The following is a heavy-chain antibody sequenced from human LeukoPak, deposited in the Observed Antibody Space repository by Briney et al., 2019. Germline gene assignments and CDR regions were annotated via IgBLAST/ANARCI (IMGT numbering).Heavy chain of an antibody. CDR2: ITRSNYI. J-gene: IGHJ6*03. Sequence: GGSLRLSCAASGFTFSSYSMNWVRQAPGKGLEWVSSITRSNYIYYADSVKGRFTISRDNAKNSLYLQMNSLRAEDTAVYYCARDGHGDFWRARRTYYMDVWGKGTTVTVSS. V-gene: IGHV3-21*06. D-gene: IGHD3-3*01. CDR1: GFTFSSYS. CDR3: ARDGHGDFWRARRTYYMDV.